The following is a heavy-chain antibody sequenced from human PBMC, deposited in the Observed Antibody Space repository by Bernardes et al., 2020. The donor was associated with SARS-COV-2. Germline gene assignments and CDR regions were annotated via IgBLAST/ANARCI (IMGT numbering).Heavy chain of an antibody. CDR1: GFTSVTYT. V-gene: IGHV3-21*01. CDR2: ISFTSKNI. D-gene: IGHD3-9*01. Sequence: GGSLRLSCAASGFTSVTYTMYWFRQAPGKGREGVATISFTSKNIIYEAPVKGRFTVSRDNANNSLYLQINSLRVEETALYYCARGLSQTGCLNWFDRWGQGTLVTVS. J-gene: IGHJ5*02. CDR3: ARGLSQTGCLNWFDR.